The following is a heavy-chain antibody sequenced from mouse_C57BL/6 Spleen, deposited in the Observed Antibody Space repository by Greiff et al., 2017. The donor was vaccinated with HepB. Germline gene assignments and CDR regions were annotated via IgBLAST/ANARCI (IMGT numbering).Heavy chain of an antibody. CDR2: IDPENGDT. CDR3: TTGPAWFAY. J-gene: IGHJ3*01. Sequence: VQVVESGAELVRPGASVKLSCTASGFNIKDDYMHWVKQRPEQGLEWIGWIDPENGDTEYASKFQGKATITADTSSNTAYLQLSSLTSEDTAVYYCTTGPAWFAYWGQGTLVTVSA. V-gene: IGHV14-4*01. CDR1: GFNIKDDY.